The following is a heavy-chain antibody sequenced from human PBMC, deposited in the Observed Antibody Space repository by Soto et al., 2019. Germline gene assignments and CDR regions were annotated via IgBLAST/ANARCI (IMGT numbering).Heavy chain of an antibody. D-gene: IGHD5-18*01. V-gene: IGHV1-69*06. CDR1: GGTFSNYA. CDR2: IIPLSGTP. Sequence: QVRLVQSGAEVKKPESSVKVSCKASGGTFSNYALTWVRQAPGQGLEWMGGIIPLSGTPNYAQKFQGRVTITADKSTTTVYMELSSLRSEDTAVYYCTRGIQLWSWGQGTLVTVSS. CDR3: TRGIQLWS. J-gene: IGHJ5*02.